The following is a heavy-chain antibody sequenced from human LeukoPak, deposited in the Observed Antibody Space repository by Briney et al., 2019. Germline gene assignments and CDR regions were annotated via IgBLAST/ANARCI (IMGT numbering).Heavy chain of an antibody. J-gene: IGHJ4*02. Sequence: PGGSLRFSCAASGFTFSTYAMHWVRQAPGKGLEWVSVIGGDCCTTFYADCVKGRFIISRDTSKNTLYLQMNSLRAEDTALYYCAKSLFPGSYRFDSWGQGTLVTVSS. CDR3: AKSLFPGSYRFDS. CDR2: IGGDCCTT. V-gene: IGHV3-23*01. CDR1: GFTFSTYA. D-gene: IGHD1-26*01.